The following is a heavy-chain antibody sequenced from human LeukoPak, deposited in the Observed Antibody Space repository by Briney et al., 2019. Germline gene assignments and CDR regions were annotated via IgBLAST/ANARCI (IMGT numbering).Heavy chain of an antibody. CDR2: ISAYNGNT. V-gene: IGHV1-18*01. Sequence: ASVKVSCKASGYTFTSYGISWVRQAPGQGLEWMGWISAYNGNTNYAQKLQGRVTMTTDTSTSTAYMELRSLRSDDTAVYYCARGDVVVPAAIPVDYWGQGTLVTVSS. CDR1: GYTFTSYG. D-gene: IGHD2-2*01. J-gene: IGHJ4*02. CDR3: ARGDVVVPAAIPVDY.